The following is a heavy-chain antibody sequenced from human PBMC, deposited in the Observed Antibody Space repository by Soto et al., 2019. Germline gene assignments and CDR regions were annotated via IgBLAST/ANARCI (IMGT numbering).Heavy chain of an antibody. J-gene: IGHJ4*02. Sequence: SETLSLTCTVSGGSISSYYWSWIRQPPGKGLEWIGYVYYTGSTNYNPSLKSRVTISVDTSKNQFSLKLSSVTAADTAVYYCARAGYNIDYWGQGTLVTVSS. CDR2: VYYTGST. D-gene: IGHD5-12*01. CDR3: ARAGYNIDY. CDR1: GGSISSYY. V-gene: IGHV4-59*01.